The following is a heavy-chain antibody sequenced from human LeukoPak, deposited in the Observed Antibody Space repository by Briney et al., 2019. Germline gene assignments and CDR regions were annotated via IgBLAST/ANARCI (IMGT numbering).Heavy chain of an antibody. CDR1: GFTFSSYG. D-gene: IGHD2-8*01. Sequence: GGSLRLSCAASGFTFSSYGMHWVRQAPGKGLEWVAVISYDGSNKYYADSVKGRFTISRDNSKNTLYLQMNSLRAEGMAVCYCAKDGGYCTNGVCYFAGNFDYWGQGTLVTVSS. V-gene: IGHV3-30*18. CDR2: ISYDGSNK. CDR3: AKDGGYCTNGVCYFAGNFDY. J-gene: IGHJ4*02.